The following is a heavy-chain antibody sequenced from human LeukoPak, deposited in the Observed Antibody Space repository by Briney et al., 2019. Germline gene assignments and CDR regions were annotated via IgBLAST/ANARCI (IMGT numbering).Heavy chain of an antibody. CDR1: GYTFTDYY. CDR2: MNVKTGAT. D-gene: IGHD3-9*01. CDR3: ARQGILTGYPPRFDP. J-gene: IGHJ5*02. V-gene: IGHV1-2*02. Sequence: GASVKVSCKASGYTFTDYYIHWVRQAPGHGLEWLGWMNVKTGATSSAQRFPGRFTMTRDTSIGTASMEFSSLTSDDTAVYYCARQGILTGYPPRFDPWGQGTLVTVSS.